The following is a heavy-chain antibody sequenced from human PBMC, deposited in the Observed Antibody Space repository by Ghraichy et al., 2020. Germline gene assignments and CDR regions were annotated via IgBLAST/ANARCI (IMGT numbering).Heavy chain of an antibody. CDR2: INHSGST. CDR1: GGSFSDYF. CDR3: ARYSSNSYDDAFDS. Sequence: SQTLSLTCAVFGGSFSDYFWSWIRQPPGKGLEWIGEINHSGSTKYNPSLKSRVTISVDTSKNQFSLKLNSVIAADTAVYYCARYSSNSYDDAFDSWGRGTLVTVS. D-gene: IGHD6-13*01. V-gene: IGHV4-34*01. J-gene: IGHJ3*01.